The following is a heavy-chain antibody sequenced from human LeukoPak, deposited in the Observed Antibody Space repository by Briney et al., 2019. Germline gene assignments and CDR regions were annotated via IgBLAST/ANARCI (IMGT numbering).Heavy chain of an antibody. CDR2: INPNSGGT. V-gene: IGHV1-2*02. J-gene: IGHJ5*02. CDR1: GYTFTGYY. CDR3: ARGKLESNSNWFDP. Sequence: GASVKVSCKASGYTFTGYYMHWVRQAPGQGLEWMGWINPNSGGTNYAQKFQGRVTMTRDTSISTAYMELSRLRSDDTAVYYCARGKLESNSNWFDPWGQGTLVTVSS. D-gene: IGHD1-1*01.